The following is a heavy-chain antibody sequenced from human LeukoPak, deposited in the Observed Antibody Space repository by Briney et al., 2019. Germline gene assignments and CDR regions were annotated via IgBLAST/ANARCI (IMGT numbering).Heavy chain of an antibody. D-gene: IGHD3-22*01. CDR3: ARDQNVDSSGYYHY. CDR1: GFTVSSNY. V-gene: IGHV3-53*01. J-gene: IGHJ4*02. CDR2: IYSGGST. Sequence: QPGGSLRLSCAASGFTVSSNYMSWVRQAPGKGLEWVSVIYSGGSTYYADSVKGRFTISRDNSKNTLYLQMNSLRAEDTAVYYCARDQNVDSSGYYHYWGQGTLVTVSS.